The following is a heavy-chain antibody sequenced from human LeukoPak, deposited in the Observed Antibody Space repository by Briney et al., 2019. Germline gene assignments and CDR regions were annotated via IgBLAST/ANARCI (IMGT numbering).Heavy chain of an antibody. CDR3: AKARYGYDSYYFDY. V-gene: IGHV3-48*01. CDR1: GFTFSTFH. D-gene: IGHD5-12*01. Sequence: GGSLRLSCTASGFTFSTFHMHWVRQAPGKGLEWVSYINYHSQPTYYADSVKGRFTISRDNSKNTLYLQMNSLRAEDTAVYYCAKARYGYDSYYFDYWGQGTLVTVSS. CDR2: INYHSQPT. J-gene: IGHJ4*02.